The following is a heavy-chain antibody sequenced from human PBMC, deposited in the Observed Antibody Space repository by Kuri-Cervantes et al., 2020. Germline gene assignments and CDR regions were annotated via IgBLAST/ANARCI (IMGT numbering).Heavy chain of an antibody. J-gene: IGHJ4*02. Sequence: ASVKVSCKASGCTFTGYYMHWVRQAPGQGLEWMGWINPNSGGTNYAQKFQGRVTMTRDTSISTAYMELNSLRAEDTAVYYCARVRLVRVVWGNFDYWGQGTLVTVSS. CDR1: GCTFTGYY. CDR3: ARVRLVRVVWGNFDY. D-gene: IGHD6-19*01. CDR2: INPNSGGT. V-gene: IGHV1-2*02.